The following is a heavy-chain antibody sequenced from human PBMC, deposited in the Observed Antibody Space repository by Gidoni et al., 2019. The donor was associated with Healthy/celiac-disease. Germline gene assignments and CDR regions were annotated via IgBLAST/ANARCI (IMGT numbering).Heavy chain of an antibody. Sequence: QVQLGETGGGLVKPGGYLRLSCAAAGFTFSDYYMSWIRQAPGRGLEWVSYISSSSSYTNYGDSVKVRFTISRDNAKNSLYLQMNSLRAEDTAVYYCARTMYYYDSSGYLWDAFDIWGQGTMVTVSS. D-gene: IGHD3-22*01. CDR1: GFTFSDYY. CDR3: ARTMYYYDSSGYLWDAFDI. J-gene: IGHJ3*02. V-gene: IGHV3-11*06. CDR2: ISSSSSYT.